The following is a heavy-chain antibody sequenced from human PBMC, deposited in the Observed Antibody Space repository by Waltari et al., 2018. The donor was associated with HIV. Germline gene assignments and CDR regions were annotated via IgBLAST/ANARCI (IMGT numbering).Heavy chain of an antibody. Sequence: VQLVESGGGLVQSGRSLRLSCTASGFTFDDNAMSWFGRAPGKGVEVFGFIRSKPYGGTTEYAASVKGRVTISRDDSKSIAYLQMNSLKSDDAAVYYCSRLVVGYNYGYYFDSWGQGTLVTVSS. J-gene: IGHJ4*02. CDR3: SRLVVGYNYGYYFDS. CDR2: IRSKPYGGTT. CDR1: GFTFDDNA. D-gene: IGHD5-18*01. V-gene: IGHV3-49*03.